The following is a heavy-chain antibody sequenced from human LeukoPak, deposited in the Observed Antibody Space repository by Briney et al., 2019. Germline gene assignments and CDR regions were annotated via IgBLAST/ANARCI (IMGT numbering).Heavy chain of an antibody. V-gene: IGHV3-15*01. CDR3: ARDLPAHSGYGDAFDI. CDR2: IKSKTDGGTT. CDR1: GFTFSNAW. J-gene: IGHJ3*02. Sequence: PGGSLRLSCAASGFTFSNAWMSWVRQAPGKGLEWVGRIKSKTDGGTTDYAAPVKGRFTISRDNSKNTLYLQMNSLRAEDTAVYYCARDLPAHSGYGDAFDIWGQGTMVTVSS. D-gene: IGHD5-12*01.